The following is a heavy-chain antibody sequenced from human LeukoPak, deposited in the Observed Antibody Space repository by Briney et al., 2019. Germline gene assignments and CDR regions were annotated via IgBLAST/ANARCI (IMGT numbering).Heavy chain of an antibody. Sequence: GGSLRLSCAASGFTFSSYAMSWVRQAPGKGLEWVSAISGSGGSTYYADSVKGRFTISRDNSKNTLYLQMNSLRAEDTAVYYCAKSDNYGDYEGWFDPWGQGTLVTVPS. CDR1: GFTFSSYA. CDR3: AKSDNYGDYEGWFDP. V-gene: IGHV3-23*01. D-gene: IGHD4-17*01. J-gene: IGHJ5*02. CDR2: ISGSGGST.